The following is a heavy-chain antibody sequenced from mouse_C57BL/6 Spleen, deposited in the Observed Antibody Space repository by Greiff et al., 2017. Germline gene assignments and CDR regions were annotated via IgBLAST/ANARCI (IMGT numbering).Heavy chain of an antibody. V-gene: IGHV7-3*01. J-gene: IGHJ1*03. CDR1: GFTFTDYY. D-gene: IGHD3-3*01. CDR2: IRNKANGYTT. Sequence: DVKLVESGGGLVQPGGSLSLSCAASGFTFTDYYMSWVRQPPGKALEWLGFIRNKANGYTTEYSASVKVRFTISRDNSQSILYLQRNALRAEDSATYYGARYRAGRRDWYFDVWGTGTTVTVSS. CDR3: ARYRAGRRDWYFDV.